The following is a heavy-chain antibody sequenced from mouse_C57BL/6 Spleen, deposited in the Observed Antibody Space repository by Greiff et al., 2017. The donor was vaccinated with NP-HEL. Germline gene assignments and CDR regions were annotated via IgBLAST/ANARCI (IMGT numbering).Heavy chain of an antibody. V-gene: IGHV1-69*01. Sequence: QVQLQQPGAELVMPGASVKLSCKASGYTFTSYWMHWVKQRPGQGLEWIGEIDPSDSYTNYNQKFKGKSTLTVDKSSSTAYMQLSRLTAEDSAVYYCARDGSSSWCDVWGTGTTVTVSS. J-gene: IGHJ1*03. CDR3: ARDGSSSWCDV. CDR2: IDPSDSYT. D-gene: IGHD1-1*01. CDR1: GYTFTSYW.